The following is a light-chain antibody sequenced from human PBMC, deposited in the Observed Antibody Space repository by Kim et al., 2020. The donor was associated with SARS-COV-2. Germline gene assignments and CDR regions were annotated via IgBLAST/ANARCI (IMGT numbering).Light chain of an antibody. CDR3: SSYTSSSTWV. CDR1: SSDVGSYNY. V-gene: IGLV2-14*04. CDR2: DVS. Sequence: GQSITISCTGTSSDVGSYNYVSWYQQYPGKAPKLMMYDVSKRPSGVSNRFSGSKSGNTASLIISGLQAEDEADYYCSSYTSSSTWVFGGGTQLTVL. J-gene: IGLJ3*02.